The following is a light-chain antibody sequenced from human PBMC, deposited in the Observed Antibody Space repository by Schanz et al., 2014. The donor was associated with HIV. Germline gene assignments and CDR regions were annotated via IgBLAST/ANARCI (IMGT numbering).Light chain of an antibody. V-gene: IGLV1-44*01. J-gene: IGLJ3*02. CDR3: AAWDDSLNGSWV. CDR2: SNN. CDR1: SSNIGSNT. Sequence: QSVLTQPPSASGTPGQRVTISCSGSSSNIGSNTVNWYQQLPGTAPKLLIYSNNQRPSGVPDRFFGSKSGTSASLAISGLQSEDEADYYCAAWDDSLNGSWVFGGGTKLTVL.